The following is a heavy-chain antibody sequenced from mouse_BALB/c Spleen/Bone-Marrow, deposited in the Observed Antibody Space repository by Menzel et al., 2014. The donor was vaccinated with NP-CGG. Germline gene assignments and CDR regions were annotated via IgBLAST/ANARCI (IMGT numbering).Heavy chain of an antibody. J-gene: IGHJ2*01. D-gene: IGHD2-4*01. V-gene: IGHV5-6-4*01. CDR1: GFTFSAYS. CDR2: ISSGGHDT. CDR3: SKDGGYDYSYYFDY. Sequence: EVHLVESGGGLVKPGGSLKLSCAASGFTFSAYSTSWVRQTPEKRLEWVATISSGGHDTYYPDSVKGRFTISRDNAKNTLYLQMNGLKSVDSAVYYCSKDGGYDYSYYFDYWGQGTTLTVSS.